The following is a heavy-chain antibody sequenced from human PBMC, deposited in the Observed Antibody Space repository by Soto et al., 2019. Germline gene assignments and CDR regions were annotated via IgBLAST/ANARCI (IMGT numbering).Heavy chain of an antibody. CDR2: IWYDGSNK. D-gene: IGHD3-22*01. V-gene: IGHV3-33*01. CDR1: GFTFSSYG. CDR3: VPGYYYDSSGYYGSYYYYGMDV. Sequence: PGGSLRLSCAASGFTFSSYGMHWVRQAPGKGLEWVAVIWYDGSNKYYADSVKGRFTISRDNSKNTLYLQMNSLRAEDTAVYYCVPGYYYDSSGYYGSYYYYGMDVWGQGTTVTVSS. J-gene: IGHJ6*02.